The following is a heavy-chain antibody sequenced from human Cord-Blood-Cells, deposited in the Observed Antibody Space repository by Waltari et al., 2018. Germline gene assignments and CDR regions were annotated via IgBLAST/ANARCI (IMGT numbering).Heavy chain of an antibody. CDR1: GGTFSSYA. J-gene: IGHJ2*01. Sequence: QVQLVQSGAEVKKPGSSVKVSCKASGGTFSSYAISWVRQAPGQGLEWMGGIITIFGTANYAQKFQGRVTSTADESTSTGYMELSSLRSEDTAVYYCARPIIAAAGEHFFDLWGRGTLVTVSS. CDR3: ARPIIAAAGEHFFDL. D-gene: IGHD6-13*01. CDR2: IITIFGTA. V-gene: IGHV1-69*01.